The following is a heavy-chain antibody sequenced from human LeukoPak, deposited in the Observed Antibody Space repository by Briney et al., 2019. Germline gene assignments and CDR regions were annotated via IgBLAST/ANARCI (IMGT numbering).Heavy chain of an antibody. CDR1: GFTFTNAW. CDR3: TTDLGTYYHGSQRLIPIDY. CDR2: IKSKTDGETT. J-gene: IGHJ4*02. V-gene: IGHV3-15*01. Sequence: GGSLRLSCVDSGFTFTNAWMSWVRQAPGKGLEWIGRIKSKTDGETTNYAEPVSGRFTISRDDSKSAVYLQMNSLKIEDTAVYYCTTDLGTYYHGSQRLIPIDYWGQGTLVTVSS. D-gene: IGHD3-10*01.